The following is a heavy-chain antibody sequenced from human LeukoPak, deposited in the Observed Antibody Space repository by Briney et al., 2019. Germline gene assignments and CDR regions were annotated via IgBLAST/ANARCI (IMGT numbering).Heavy chain of an antibody. CDR3: ASMGRYCTGGVCYDPYYLDY. CDR2: FDPEDGET. CDR1: VYTLTELS. D-gene: IGHD2-8*02. J-gene: IGHJ4*02. V-gene: IGHV1-24*01. Sequence: ASVTVSRKFSVYTLTELSMHWVRQAPGKGLEWVGGFDPEDGETIYAQKFQGRVTMTEDTSTDTAYMELSSLRSEDTAVNYCASMGRYCTGGVCYDPYYLDYWGQGTLVTVSS.